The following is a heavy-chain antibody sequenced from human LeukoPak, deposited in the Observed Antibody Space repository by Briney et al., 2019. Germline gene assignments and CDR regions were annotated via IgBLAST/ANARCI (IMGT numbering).Heavy chain of an antibody. D-gene: IGHD1-20*01. J-gene: IGHJ4*02. CDR2: IYHDGRI. Sequence: SETLSLTCSVSGYSITNGYYWGWIRQPPGKGLEWIGSIYHDGRIDYNPSLKSRVTISRDTSNDQFSLKLSSVTAADTAMYYCARDTSPGITGTYWGQGTLVTVSS. V-gene: IGHV4-38-2*02. CDR1: GYSITNGYY. CDR3: ARDTSPGITGTY.